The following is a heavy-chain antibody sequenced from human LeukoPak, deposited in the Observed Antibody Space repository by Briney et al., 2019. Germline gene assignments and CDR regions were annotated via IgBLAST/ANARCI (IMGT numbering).Heavy chain of an antibody. J-gene: IGHJ5*02. V-gene: IGHV5-51*01. CDR2: IYPSDSDI. Sequence: GESLKISCKGSGYSSTSYWIGWVRQMPEKGLEWMGIIYPSDSDIRYNPSFQGQVTISASNSISTAYLPWNRLKASDTAMYYCAGGGTGSVPRFDPWSKGTLVTVSS. CDR3: AGGGTGSVPRFDP. D-gene: IGHD1-1*01. CDR1: GYSSTSYW.